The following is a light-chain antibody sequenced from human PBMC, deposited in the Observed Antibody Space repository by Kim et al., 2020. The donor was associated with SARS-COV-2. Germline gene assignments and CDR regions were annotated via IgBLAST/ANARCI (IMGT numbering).Light chain of an antibody. CDR3: QTWGSGIRV. CDR1: SGHSSYA. Sequence: ASVKLTCTLSSGHSSYAIAWHQQQQEKGPRYLMKVNSDGSHSKGDGIPDRFSGSSSGAERYLTISSLQSEDEADYYCQTWGSGIRVFGGGTKVTVL. J-gene: IGLJ3*02. CDR2: VNSDGSH. V-gene: IGLV4-69*01.